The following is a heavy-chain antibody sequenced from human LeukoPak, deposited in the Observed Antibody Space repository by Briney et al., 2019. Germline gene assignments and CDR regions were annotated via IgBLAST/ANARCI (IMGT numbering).Heavy chain of an antibody. J-gene: IGHJ6*02. CDR1: GYTLTELS. Sequence: ASVKVSCKVAGYTLTELSMHWARQAPGKGLEWMGGFDPEDGETIYAQKFQGRVTMTEDTSTDTAYMELSSLRSEDTAVYYCAIDQCGSYYYYGMNVWGQGTTVTVSS. CDR3: AIDQCGSYYYYGMNV. V-gene: IGHV1-24*01. CDR2: FDPEDGET. D-gene: IGHD1-26*01.